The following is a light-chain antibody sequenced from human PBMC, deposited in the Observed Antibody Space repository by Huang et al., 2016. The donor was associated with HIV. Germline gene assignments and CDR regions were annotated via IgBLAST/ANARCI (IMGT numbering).Light chain of an antibody. V-gene: IGKV1-33*01. Sequence: DIQMTQSPSSLSASVGDRVTITCQASQDISNYLNWYQQKPGKAPELLIYDASNLETGVPSRFSGSGSGTDFTFTISSLQPEDIATYYCQQYHRFGGGTRLEIK. J-gene: IGKJ5*01. CDR1: QDISNY. CDR2: DAS. CDR3: QQYHR.